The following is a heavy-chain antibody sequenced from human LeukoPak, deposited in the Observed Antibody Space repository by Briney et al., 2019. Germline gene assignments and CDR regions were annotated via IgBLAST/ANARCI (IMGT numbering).Heavy chain of an antibody. Sequence: SETLSLTCTVSGGSISSYYWSWIRQPPGKGLEWIGYISYGGATSHNPSLKRRVTISVDSPKNRFSLRLSSLTAADTALYYCARHGGTLDYFDYWGPGSLVTVSS. J-gene: IGHJ4*02. CDR1: GGSISSYY. CDR2: ISYGGAT. CDR3: ARHGGTLDYFDY. D-gene: IGHD1-26*01. V-gene: IGHV4-59*08.